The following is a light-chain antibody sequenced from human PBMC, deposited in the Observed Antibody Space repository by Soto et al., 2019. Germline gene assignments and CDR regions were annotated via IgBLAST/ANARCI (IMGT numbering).Light chain of an antibody. CDR3: GSYTSTYVRI. J-gene: IGLJ1*01. CDR1: SSDVGGYSY. V-gene: IGLV2-14*01. CDR2: EVT. Sequence: QSVLAQPPSASGSPGQSVTISCTGTSSDVGGYSYVSWYQQHPGKAPKLMIYEVTNRPSGVSDRFSGSKSGNVASLTISGLQAADEADYYCGSYTSTYVRIFGTGTKVTVL.